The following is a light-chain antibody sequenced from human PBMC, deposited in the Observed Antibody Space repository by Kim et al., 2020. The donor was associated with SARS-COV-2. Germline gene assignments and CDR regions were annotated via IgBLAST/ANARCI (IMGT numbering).Light chain of an antibody. CDR3: SSYTSSSTYWV. Sequence: QSVVTQPASVSGSPGQSITISCTGTSSDVGGYNYVSWYQQHPGKAPKVMIYDVSKRPSGVSDRFSGSKSGNTASLTISGLQAEDEADYYCSSYTSSSTYWVFGGGTKLTVL. V-gene: IGLV2-14*03. CDR2: DVS. J-gene: IGLJ3*02. CDR1: SSDVGGYNY.